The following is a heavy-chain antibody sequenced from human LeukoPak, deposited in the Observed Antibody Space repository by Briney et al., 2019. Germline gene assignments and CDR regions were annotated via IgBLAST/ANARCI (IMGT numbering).Heavy chain of an antibody. CDR2: ISSNGRST. D-gene: IGHD3-10*01. Sequence: GGSLRLSCSASGFIFRTYAMHWVRQAPGKGLEYVSAISSNGRSTYYADSVQGRFTIPRDDSKSTLYLQMDSLRPEDMAVYYCARRFGEYVNYMDVWGKGTTVTVSS. CDR3: ARRFGEYVNYMDV. V-gene: IGHV3-64*02. CDR1: GFIFRTYA. J-gene: IGHJ6*03.